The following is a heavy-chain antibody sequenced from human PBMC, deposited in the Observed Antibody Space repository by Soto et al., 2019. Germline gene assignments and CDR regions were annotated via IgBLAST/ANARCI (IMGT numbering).Heavy chain of an antibody. V-gene: IGHV1-18*01. D-gene: IGHD3-9*01. CDR2: ISAYNGNT. CDR1: GYTFTSYG. CDR3: ARDDQYYDILTGYPRYYYYYYMDV. J-gene: IGHJ6*03. Sequence: SVKVSCKASGYTFTSYGISWVRQAPGQGLEWMGWISAYNGNTNYAQKLQGRVTMTTDTSTSTAYMELRSLRSDDTAVYYCARDDQYYDILTGYPRYYYYYYMDVWGKGTTATVSS.